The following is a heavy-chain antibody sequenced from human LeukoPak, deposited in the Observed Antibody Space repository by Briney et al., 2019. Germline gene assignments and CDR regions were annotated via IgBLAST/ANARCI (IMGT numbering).Heavy chain of an antibody. Sequence: PGGSLRLSCAASGFNFSSYSMNWVRQAPGKGLEWVSYISSSSTIYYADSVKGRFTISRDNAKNSLYLQMNSLRAEDTAVYYCAREDYDFWSGYYSASVDYWGQGTLVTVSS. CDR2: ISSSSTI. V-gene: IGHV3-48*01. D-gene: IGHD3-3*01. CDR3: AREDYDFWSGYYSASVDY. J-gene: IGHJ4*02. CDR1: GFNFSSYS.